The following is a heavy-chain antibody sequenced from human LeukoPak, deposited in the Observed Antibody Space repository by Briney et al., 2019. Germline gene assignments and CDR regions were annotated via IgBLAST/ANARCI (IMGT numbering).Heavy chain of an antibody. Sequence: GESLKISCKGSEYSFTSYWIAWVRQMPGKGLEWMGIIYPGDSDTRYSPSFQGQVTISADKSISTAYLQWRSLKASDTAVYYCARGNGVCYRCGGFDYWGQGTLVTVSS. CDR1: EYSFTSYW. D-gene: IGHD2-8*01. V-gene: IGHV5-51*01. J-gene: IGHJ4*02. CDR3: ARGNGVCYRCGGFDY. CDR2: IYPGDSDT.